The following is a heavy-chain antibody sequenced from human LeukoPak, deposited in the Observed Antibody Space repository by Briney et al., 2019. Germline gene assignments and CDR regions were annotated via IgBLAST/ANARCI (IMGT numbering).Heavy chain of an antibody. D-gene: IGHD3-10*01. CDR1: GGSISSYY. CDR2: IYYSGST. J-gene: IGHJ4*02. Sequence: SETLSLTCTVSGGSISSYYWSWIRQPPGKGLEWIGYIYYSGSTNYNPSLKSRVTISVDTSKNQFSLKLSSVAAADTAVYYCARRYYYGYFDYWGQGTLVTVSS. V-gene: IGHV4-59*08. CDR3: ARRYYYGYFDY.